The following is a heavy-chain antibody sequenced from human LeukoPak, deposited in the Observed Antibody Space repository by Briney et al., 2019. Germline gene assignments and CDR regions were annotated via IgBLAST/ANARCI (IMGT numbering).Heavy chain of an antibody. CDR3: AKDHSFDY. CDR1: GFTFSSYG. J-gene: IGHJ4*02. V-gene: IGHV3-30*18. CDR2: ISYDGSNK. Sequence: PGRSLRLSCAASGFTFSSYGMHWVRQAPGKGLEWVAVISYDGSNKYYADSVKGRFTISRDNSKNTLYLQMNSLRAEDTAVYYCAKDHSFDYWGQGTLVTVSS.